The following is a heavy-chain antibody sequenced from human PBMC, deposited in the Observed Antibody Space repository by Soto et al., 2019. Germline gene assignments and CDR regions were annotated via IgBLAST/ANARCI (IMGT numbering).Heavy chain of an antibody. CDR1: GGSFSGYY. V-gene: IGHV4-34*01. J-gene: IGHJ5*02. D-gene: IGHD3-9*01. CDR2: VNHSGST. CDR3: ARGWSGLVIIRFDP. Sequence: SETLSLTCAVYGGSFSGYYWSWIRQPPGKGLEWIGEVNHSGSTNYNPSLKSRVTISVDTSKNQFSPKLSSVTAADTAVYYCARGWSGLVIIRFDPWGQGTLVTVPS.